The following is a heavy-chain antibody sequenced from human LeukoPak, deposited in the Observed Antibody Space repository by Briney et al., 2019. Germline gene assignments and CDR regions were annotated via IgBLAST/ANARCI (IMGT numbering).Heavy chain of an antibody. Sequence: SETLSLTCAVSGGSISSDNWWSWVRQPPGKGLEWIGEIYHSGSTNYNPSLQSRVTISVDKSNNHFSLRLTSVTAADMAVYYCATNGWYCLDHWGQGALVTVSS. D-gene: IGHD6-19*01. V-gene: IGHV4-4*02. J-gene: IGHJ1*01. CDR1: GGSISSDNW. CDR2: IYHSGST. CDR3: ATNGWYCLDH.